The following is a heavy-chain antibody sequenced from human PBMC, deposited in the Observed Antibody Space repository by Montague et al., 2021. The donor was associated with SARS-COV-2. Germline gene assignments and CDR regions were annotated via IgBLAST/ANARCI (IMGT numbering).Heavy chain of an antibody. CDR3: ARGYYDILTGYLDAFDI. D-gene: IGHD3-9*01. CDR1: WFSLSTSGMC. CDR2: IDWDDDK. V-gene: IGHV2-70*11. J-gene: IGHJ3*02. Sequence: PALAKPTQTLTLTCTFSWFSLSTSGMCVSWIRQPPGKALEWLARIDWDDDKHYSTSLKTRLTISKDTSKNQVVLTMTNMDPVDTATYYCARGYYDILTGYLDAFDIWGQGTMVTVSS.